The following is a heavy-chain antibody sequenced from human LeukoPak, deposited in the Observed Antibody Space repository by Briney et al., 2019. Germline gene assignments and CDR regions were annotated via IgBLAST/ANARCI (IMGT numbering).Heavy chain of an antibody. CDR3: ARHRTVWSGYYTDY. D-gene: IGHD3-3*01. CDR2: IYYSGST. Sequence: PSETLSLTCTVSGGSISSSSYYWGWLRQPPGKGLEWIGTIYYSGSTYYNPSLKSRVTTSVDTSKNQFSLKVRSVTAADTAVYYCARHRTVWSGYYTDYWGQGTLVTVSS. CDR1: GGSISSSSYY. J-gene: IGHJ4*02. V-gene: IGHV4-39*01.